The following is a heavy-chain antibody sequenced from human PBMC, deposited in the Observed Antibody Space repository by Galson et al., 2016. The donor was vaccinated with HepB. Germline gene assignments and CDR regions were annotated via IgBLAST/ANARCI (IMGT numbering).Heavy chain of an antibody. J-gene: IGHJ6*04. CDR1: GFTFRNYG. Sequence: SLRLSCAASGFTFRNYGMTWVRQAPGKGLEVVSSISRSGDSTDYADSVKGRFIISRDNSKNTLSLQMNSLTADDTAIYYCVQGSTAPAVWGKGTTVTVPS. V-gene: IGHV3-23*01. CDR3: VQGSTAPAV. D-gene: IGHD1-26*01. CDR2: ISRSGDST.